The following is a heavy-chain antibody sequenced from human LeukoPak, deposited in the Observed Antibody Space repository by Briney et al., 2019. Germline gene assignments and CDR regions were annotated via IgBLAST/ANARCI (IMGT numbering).Heavy chain of an antibody. D-gene: IGHD4-17*01. CDR1: GGSISSYY. J-gene: IGHJ4*02. CDR3: ARGITVTTYYFDY. V-gene: IGHV4-59*12. Sequence: SETLSLTCTVSGGSISSYYWSWIRQPPGKGLEWIGYIYYSGSTNYNPSLKSRVTISVDTSKNQFSLKLSSVTAADTAVYYCARGITVTTYYFDYWGQGTLVTVSS. CDR2: IYYSGST.